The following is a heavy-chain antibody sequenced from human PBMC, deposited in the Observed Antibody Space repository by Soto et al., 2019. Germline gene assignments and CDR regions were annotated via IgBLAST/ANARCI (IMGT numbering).Heavy chain of an antibody. CDR3: ARDRFFGSASDY. D-gene: IGHD3-10*01. Sequence: GGSLRLSCAASGFTFSLYGMHWVRQAPGKGLEWVAVIWYDGSDKYYADSVKGRFTISRDSSKNTLYLQMNSLRAEDTAVYYCARDRFFGSASDYWGQGTLVTVSS. CDR1: GFTFSLYG. V-gene: IGHV3-33*01. CDR2: IWYDGSDK. J-gene: IGHJ4*02.